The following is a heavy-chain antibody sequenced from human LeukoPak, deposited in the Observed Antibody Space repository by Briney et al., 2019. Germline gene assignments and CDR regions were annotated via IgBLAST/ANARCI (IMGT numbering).Heavy chain of an antibody. J-gene: IGHJ4*02. D-gene: IGHD1-20*01. V-gene: IGHV1-69*05. Sequence: GASVRVSCKASGGTFSSYAISWVRQAPGQGLEWMGGIIPIFGTANYAQKFQGRVTITTDESTSTAYMELSSLRSEDTAVYYCARGPPITGMGDYWGQGTLVTVSS. CDR1: GGTFSSYA. CDR2: IIPIFGTA. CDR3: ARGPPITGMGDY.